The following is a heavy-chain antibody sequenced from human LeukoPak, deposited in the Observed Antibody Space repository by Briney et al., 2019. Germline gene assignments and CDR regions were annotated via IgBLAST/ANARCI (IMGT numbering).Heavy chain of an antibody. CDR2: IYSGGAT. D-gene: IGHD4-17*01. J-gene: IGHJ4*02. CDR3: ARVDDYGYYFNY. Sequence: PGGSLRLSCAASGFIDSSSCMSWVRQAPGKGLEWVSIIYSGGATYYADSVKGRFTISGDIPKNTVYLQMNSLRAEDTAVYYCARVDDYGYYFNYWGQGTLVTVSS. V-gene: IGHV3-53*01. CDR1: GFIDSSSC.